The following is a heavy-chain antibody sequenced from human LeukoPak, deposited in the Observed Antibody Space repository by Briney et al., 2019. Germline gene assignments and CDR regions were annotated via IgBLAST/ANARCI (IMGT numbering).Heavy chain of an antibody. D-gene: IGHD2-2*01. CDR2: IFYNEGT. CDR1: SGSFRTYY. V-gene: IGHV4-59*01. J-gene: IGHJ3*02. CDR3: VKSNSRYQPWTLDI. Sequence: SETLSLTCTVSSGSFRTYYWSWIQQPPGKGLEWIGYIFYNEGTSYNPSLKSRVTISVDTSNNQLSLKVNSVTDADTAMYYCVKSNSRYQPWTLDIWGQGTMVTVSS.